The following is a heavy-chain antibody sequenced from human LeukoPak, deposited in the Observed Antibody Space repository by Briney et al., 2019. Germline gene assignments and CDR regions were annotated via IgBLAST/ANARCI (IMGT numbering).Heavy chain of an antibody. V-gene: IGHV3-74*01. CDR3: VKDRTREGNRLFEH. CDR1: GFTFSRYW. J-gene: IGHJ4*02. CDR2: INTDGTST. Sequence: GGSLRLSCAVSGFTFSRYWMHLVRQAPGKGLVWVSRINTDGTSTNYADSVKGRFTISRDNAKNTLYLQMNSLRDEDTAVYYCVKDRTREGNRLFEHWGQGTLVTVSS. D-gene: IGHD1-1*01.